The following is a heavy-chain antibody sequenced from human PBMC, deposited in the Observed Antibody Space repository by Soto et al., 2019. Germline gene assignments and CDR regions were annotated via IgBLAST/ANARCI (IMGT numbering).Heavy chain of an antibody. J-gene: IGHJ4*02. CDR1: GYTFTGYY. CDR3: ARGPTLRLGELSLYSVLIDY. V-gene: IGHV1-2*02. Sequence: QVQLVQSGAEVKKPGASVKVSCKASGYTFTGYYMHWVRQAPGQGLEWMGWINPNSGGTNYAQKFQGRVTMTRDTSISTAYMELSRLRSDDTAVYYCARGPTLRLGELSLYSVLIDYWGQGTLVNVSS. D-gene: IGHD3-16*02. CDR2: INPNSGGT.